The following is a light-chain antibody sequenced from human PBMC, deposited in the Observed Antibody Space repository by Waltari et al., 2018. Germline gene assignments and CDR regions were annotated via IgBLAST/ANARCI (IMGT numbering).Light chain of an antibody. J-gene: IGKJ4*01. CDR1: QSVATIS. V-gene: IGKV3-20*01. Sequence: EIVLTQSPGTLPLSPGEGATLSCRASQSVATISLAWYQQKVGQAPRLVIYDASTRATGIPDRFSGSGSGTDFTLTISRLEPEDFAVYYCQQYCVSPLTFGGGTKVEVK. CDR3: QQYCVSPLT. CDR2: DAS.